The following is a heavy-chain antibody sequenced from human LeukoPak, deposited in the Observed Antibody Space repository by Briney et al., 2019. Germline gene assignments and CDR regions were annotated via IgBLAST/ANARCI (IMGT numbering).Heavy chain of an antibody. CDR2: ISSSSSYI. J-gene: IGHJ6*01. CDR3: ARGSEGYCSGGGCYYGMDV. D-gene: IGHD2-15*01. CDR1: GFTFSSYT. V-gene: IGHV3-21*01. Sequence: GGSLRLSCAASGFTFSSYTMNWVRQAPGKGLEWVSYISSSSSYIYYADSVKGRFTISRDNAENSLYQQMNSLRAEDTAVYYCARGSEGYCSGGGCYYGMDVWGQGTTVTVSS.